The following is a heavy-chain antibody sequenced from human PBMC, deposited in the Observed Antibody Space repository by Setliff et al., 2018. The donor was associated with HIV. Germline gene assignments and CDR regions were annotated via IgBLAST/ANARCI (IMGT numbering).Heavy chain of an antibody. CDR3: ARVFTAGRREYYFDL. CDR1: GYSVSSGYY. CDR2: IYYSGST. J-gene: IGHJ4*02. V-gene: IGHV4-38-2*01. D-gene: IGHD6-6*01. Sequence: SETLSLTCAVSGYSVSSGYYWGWIRQPPGKGLEWIASIYYSGSTNYNPSLKSRVTISVDTSKNHFSLRLSSVTAADTAVYYCARVFTAGRREYYFDLWGQGTLVTVSS.